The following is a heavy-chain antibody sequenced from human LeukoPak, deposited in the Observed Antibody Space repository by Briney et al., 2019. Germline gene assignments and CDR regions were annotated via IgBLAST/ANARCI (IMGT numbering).Heavy chain of an antibody. J-gene: IGHJ5*01. CDR3: ATSHSGYDYWFDP. V-gene: IGHV4-59*01. Sequence: RSSETLSLTCTVSGGSISSYYWTWIRQPPGKGLEWIGYIYYSGSTNYNPSLKSRVTISVDTSKNQFSLKLSSVTAADTAIYYCATSHSGYDYWFDPWGQGTLVTVSS. CDR1: GGSISSYY. D-gene: IGHD5-12*01. CDR2: IYYSGST.